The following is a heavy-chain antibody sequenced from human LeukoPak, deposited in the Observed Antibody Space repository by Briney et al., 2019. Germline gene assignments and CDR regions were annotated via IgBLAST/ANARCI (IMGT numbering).Heavy chain of an antibody. CDR2: IYYSGST. V-gene: IGHV4-59*01. Sequence: LETLSLTCTVSGGPISSYYWSWIRQPPGKGLEWIGYIYYSGSTNYNPSLKSRVTISVDTSKNQFSLKLSSVTAADTAVYYCARDWVYCGGDCFPPGMDVWGQGTTVTVSS. CDR3: ARDWVYCGGDCFPPGMDV. J-gene: IGHJ6*02. D-gene: IGHD2-21*02. CDR1: GGPISSYY.